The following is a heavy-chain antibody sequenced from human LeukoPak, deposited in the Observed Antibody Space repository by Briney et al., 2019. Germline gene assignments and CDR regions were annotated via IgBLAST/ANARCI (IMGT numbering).Heavy chain of an antibody. CDR2: ISAYNSNT. J-gene: IGHJ1*01. CDR1: GYTFTSYG. Sequence: GASVKVSCKASGYTFTSYGISWVRQAPGQGLEWMGWISAYNSNTNYAQKLQGRVTMTTDTSTSTAYMELRSLRSDDTAVYYCASYDILTGYRYFQHWGQGTLVTVSS. V-gene: IGHV1-18*04. CDR3: ASYDILTGYRYFQH. D-gene: IGHD3-9*01.